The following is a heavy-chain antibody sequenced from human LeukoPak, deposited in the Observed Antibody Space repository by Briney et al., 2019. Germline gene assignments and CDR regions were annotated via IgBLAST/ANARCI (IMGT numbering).Heavy chain of an antibody. CDR3: ARDSGYGSGSDNNCFDP. CDR1: RYTFTGYY. Sequence: ASVKVSCKASRYTFTGYYVHWVRQAPGQGVEWMGWINPNTGGTNYAQKFQGWVTMTRDTSITTAYMELNRLRSDDTAVYYCARDSGYGSGSDNNCFDPWGQGTLVTVSS. V-gene: IGHV1-2*04. J-gene: IGHJ5*02. D-gene: IGHD3-10*01. CDR2: INPNTGGT.